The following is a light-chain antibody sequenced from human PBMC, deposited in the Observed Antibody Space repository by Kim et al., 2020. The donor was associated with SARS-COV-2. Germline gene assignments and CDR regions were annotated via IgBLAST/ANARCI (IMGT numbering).Light chain of an antibody. CDR1: QSISSY. J-gene: IGKJ2*01. CDR2: AAS. V-gene: IGKV1-39*01. CDR3: QQSYSNSYT. Sequence: SASVGDRVTITCRASQSISSYLNWYQHKPGKAPKLLIYAASSLQSGVPSRFSGSGSGTDFTLTVSSLQPEDFATYYCQQSYSNSYTFGQGTKLEI.